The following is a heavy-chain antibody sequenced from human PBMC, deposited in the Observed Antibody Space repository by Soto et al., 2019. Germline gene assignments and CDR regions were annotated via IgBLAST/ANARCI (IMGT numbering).Heavy chain of an antibody. CDR3: ARSGGRHSFYGLDV. V-gene: IGHV1-2*02. D-gene: IGHD1-26*01. Sequence: ASVKVSCKASGYTFTDYFIHWVRQAPGQGFEWVGWINSNSGATTYAQNLQGRVTMTRDTSVSTAYMELSRLRSDDTAVYFCARSGGRHSFYGLDVWGQGTTVTVSS. CDR1: GYTFTDYF. CDR2: INSNSGAT. J-gene: IGHJ6*02.